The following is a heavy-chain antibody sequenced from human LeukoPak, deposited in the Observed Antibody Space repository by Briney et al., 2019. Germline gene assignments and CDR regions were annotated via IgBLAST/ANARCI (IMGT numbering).Heavy chain of an antibody. J-gene: IGHJ4*02. D-gene: IGHD3-22*01. CDR3: AGLVGRYSSGLYYYYFDY. CDR1: GDSINSLDL. CDR2: MYLRGTT. V-gene: IGHV4-4*02. Sequence: SETLSLTCTVSGDSINSLDLWSWVRQPPGEGLGGSGEMYLRGTTHSNPSVKSRVIISIDKSKNQFFLNLCSVTAADMAVYYCAGLVGRYSSGLYYYYFDYWGQGTLVTVSS.